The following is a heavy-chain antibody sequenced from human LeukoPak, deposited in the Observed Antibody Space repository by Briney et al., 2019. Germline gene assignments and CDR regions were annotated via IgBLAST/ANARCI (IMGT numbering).Heavy chain of an antibody. Sequence: SVKVSCKASGYTFANFGITWVRQAPGQGLEWMGWISVYNGNTNYAQNLQGRVTLTTDTSTSTAYMELRSLRSDDTALYYCARTCSSSCYMVHWGQGTLVTVSS. CDR2: ISVYNGNT. CDR1: GYTFANFG. D-gene: IGHD2-2*02. J-gene: IGHJ4*02. V-gene: IGHV1-18*01. CDR3: ARTCSSSCYMVH.